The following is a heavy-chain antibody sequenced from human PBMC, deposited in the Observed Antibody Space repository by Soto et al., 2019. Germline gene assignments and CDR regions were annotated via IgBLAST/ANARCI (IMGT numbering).Heavy chain of an antibody. J-gene: IGHJ4*02. D-gene: IGHD3-3*01. CDR3: ARGGITIFGVFDY. CDR1: GFTFSSYA. Sequence: EVQLLESGGGLVQPGGSLRLSCAASGFTFSSYAMSWVRQAPGKGLEWVSSISGSGGSTYYADSVKGRFTISRDNSKNPLYLQMNSLSTGDTAVYYCARGGITIFGVFDYWGQGTLVTVSA. V-gene: IGHV3-23*01. CDR2: ISGSGGST.